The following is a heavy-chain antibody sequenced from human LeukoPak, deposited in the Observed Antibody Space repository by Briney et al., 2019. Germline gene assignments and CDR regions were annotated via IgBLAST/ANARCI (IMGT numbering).Heavy chain of an antibody. CDR1: GYTLTELS. CDR2: FDPEDGET. Sequence: ASVKVSCKVSGYTLTELSMHWVRQAPGQGLEWMGGFDPEDGETIYAQKFQGRVTMTEDTSTDTAYMELSSLRSEDTAVYYCATLFHYYDSSGYQLPDRYFDYWGQGTLVTVSS. J-gene: IGHJ4*02. CDR3: ATLFHYYDSSGYQLPDRYFDY. V-gene: IGHV1-24*01. D-gene: IGHD3-22*01.